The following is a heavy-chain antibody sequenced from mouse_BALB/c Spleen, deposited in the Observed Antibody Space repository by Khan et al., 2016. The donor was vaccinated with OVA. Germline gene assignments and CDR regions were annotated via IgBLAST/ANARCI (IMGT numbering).Heavy chain of an antibody. CDR2: IWSDGKT. CDR1: GFSLTTYG. V-gene: IGHV2-6-2*01. J-gene: IGHJ4*01. Sequence: QVQLKQSGPDLVAPSQSLSITCTVSGFSLTTYGVHWVRQPPGKGLEWLGVIWSDGKTTYNSPLKSRLSISKDNSKSHVFLIMNSHQTDDTAMYHCAISNFYAMDYWGQGTSVTVSS. D-gene: IGHD2-5*01. CDR3: AISNFYAMDY.